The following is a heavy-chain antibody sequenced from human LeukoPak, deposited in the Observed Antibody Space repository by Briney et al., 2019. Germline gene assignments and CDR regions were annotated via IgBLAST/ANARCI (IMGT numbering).Heavy chain of an antibody. CDR2: INAGNGNT. CDR3: AIGWGGYYPNPNYYFDY. D-gene: IGHD3-10*01. CDR1: GYTFTSYA. Sequence: ASVKVSCKASGYTFTSYAMHWVRQAPGQRLEWMGWINAGNGNTKYSQKFQGRVTITRDTSASTAYMELSSLRSEDTAVYYCAIGWGGYYPNPNYYFDYWGQGTLVTVSS. J-gene: IGHJ4*02. V-gene: IGHV1-3*01.